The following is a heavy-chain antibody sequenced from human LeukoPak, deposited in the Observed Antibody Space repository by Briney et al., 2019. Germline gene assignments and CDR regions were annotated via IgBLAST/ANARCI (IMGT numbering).Heavy chain of an antibody. J-gene: IGHJ4*02. CDR2: IKSKTDGGTT. CDR3: TTDLGELLVDY. Sequence: GGSLRLSCAASGFTFSNAWMSWVRQDPGKGLEWVGRIKSKTDGGTTDYAAPVKGRFTISRDDSKNTLYLQMNSLKTEDTAVYYCTTDLGELLVDYWGQGTLVTVSS. D-gene: IGHD1-26*01. CDR1: GFTFSNAW. V-gene: IGHV3-15*01.